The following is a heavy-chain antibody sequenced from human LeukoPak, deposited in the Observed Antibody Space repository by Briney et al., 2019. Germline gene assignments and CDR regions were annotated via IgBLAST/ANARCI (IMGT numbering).Heavy chain of an antibody. J-gene: IGHJ5*02. CDR3: ARDPPGDFDRGGPVFYFTP. Sequence: GRSLRLSCTVSGFTFSDYAMHWLRQAPGKGLEWVAMISYNGVRKDYADSMEGRFTISRDNSKNTLYLQITTLRTEDTAVYYWARDPPGDFDRGGPVFYFTPWGQGTLVPVSP. D-gene: IGHD3-22*01. V-gene: IGHV3-30-3*01. CDR2: ISYNGVRK. CDR1: GFTFSDYA.